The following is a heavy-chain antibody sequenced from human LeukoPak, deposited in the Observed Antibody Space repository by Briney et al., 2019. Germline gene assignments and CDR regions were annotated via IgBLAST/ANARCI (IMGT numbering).Heavy chain of an antibody. V-gene: IGHV3-21*01. CDR1: GFTFSSYS. Sequence: GGSLRLSCAASGFTFSSYSMNWVRQAPGKGLEWVSSISSSSSHIYYADSVKGRFTISRDNAKNLLYLQMNSLRAEDTAVYYCASRYCSGGSCLVYWGQGTLVTVSS. CDR3: ASRYCSGGSCLVY. J-gene: IGHJ4*02. D-gene: IGHD2-15*01. CDR2: ISSSSSHI.